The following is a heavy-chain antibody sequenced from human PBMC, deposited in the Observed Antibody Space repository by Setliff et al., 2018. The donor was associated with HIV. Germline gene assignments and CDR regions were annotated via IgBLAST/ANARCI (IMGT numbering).Heavy chain of an antibody. V-gene: IGHV4-4*08. Sequence: SETLSLTCSVSGGSLSRVYWTWIRQPPGKGLEWIGYVSASGTTKYNPSLQSRVTISGDSSKNQFSLRLSSVTAADTAVYYCAKEGSWNDDSGAFNIWGQGTMVTVSS. D-gene: IGHD1-1*01. CDR2: VSASGTT. J-gene: IGHJ3*02. CDR1: GGSLSRVY. CDR3: AKEGSWNDDSGAFNI.